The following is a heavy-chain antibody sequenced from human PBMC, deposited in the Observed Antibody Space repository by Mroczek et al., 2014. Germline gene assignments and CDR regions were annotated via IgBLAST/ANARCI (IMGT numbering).Heavy chain of an antibody. CDR2: IYTSGST. J-gene: IGHJ6*03. V-gene: IGHV4-4*07. D-gene: IGHD3-22*01. CDR1: GGSISSYY. Sequence: QVQLVESGPGLVKPSETLSLTCTVSGGSISSYYWSWIRQPAGKGLEWIGRIYTSGSTNYNPSLKSRVTMSVDTSKNQFSLKLSSVTAADTAVYYCASDSSGWGESGYYYYYMDVWGKGTTVTVSS. CDR3: ASDSSGWGESGYYYYYMDV.